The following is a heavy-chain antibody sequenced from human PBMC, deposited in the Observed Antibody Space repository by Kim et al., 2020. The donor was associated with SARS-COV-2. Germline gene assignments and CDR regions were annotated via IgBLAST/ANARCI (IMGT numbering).Heavy chain of an antibody. CDR3: ARWGGLYGSGGPVFDL. J-gene: IGHJ2*01. CDR2: ISAYNGNT. CDR1: GYTFTSYG. D-gene: IGHD3-10*01. V-gene: IGHV1-18*01. Sequence: ASVKVSCKASGYTFTSYGISWVRQAPGQGLEWMGWISAYNGNTNYAQKLQGRVTMTTDTSTSTAYMELRSLRSDDTAVYYCARWGGLYGSGGPVFDLWGRGTLVTVSS.